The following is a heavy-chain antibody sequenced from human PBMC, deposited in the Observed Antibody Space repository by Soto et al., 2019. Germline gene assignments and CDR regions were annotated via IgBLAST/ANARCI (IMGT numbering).Heavy chain of an antibody. V-gene: IGHV1-69*13. CDR3: ARDLVGADHHYYYGMDV. CDR1: GYTFTSYA. CDR2: INPIIGTA. J-gene: IGHJ6*02. Sequence: GASVKVSCKASGYTFTSYAMHWVRQAPGQRLEWMGGINPIIGTANYAQKFQGRVTITADESTSTAYMELSSLRSEDTAVYYCARDLVGADHHYYYGMDVWGQGTTVTVSS. D-gene: IGHD2-21*01.